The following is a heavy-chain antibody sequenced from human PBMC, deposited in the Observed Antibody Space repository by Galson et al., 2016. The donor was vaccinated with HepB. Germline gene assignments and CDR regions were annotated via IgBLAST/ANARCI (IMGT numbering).Heavy chain of an antibody. Sequence: SLRLSCAASGFIVSNDYMNWVRQAPGKGLEWLSVSYGDGSTYYAESVRGRFTISRDNSKNSVFPQMSNLRAENTAVYYCARDPGFRNGMNVWGQGTTVTVSS. CDR2: SYGDGST. J-gene: IGHJ6*02. CDR1: GFIVSNDY. V-gene: IGHV3-53*01. CDR3: ARDPGFRNGMNV.